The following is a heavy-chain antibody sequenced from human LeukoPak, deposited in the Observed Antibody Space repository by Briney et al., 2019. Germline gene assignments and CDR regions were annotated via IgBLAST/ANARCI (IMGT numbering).Heavy chain of an antibody. CDR2: IYYTGSS. V-gene: IGHV4-59*02. CDR1: GGSVSSYY. J-gene: IGHJ4*02. CDR3: ARLSRGSSAGFDY. Sequence: SETPSLTCTVSGGSVSSYYWNWIRQPPGKGLEWIGYIYYTGSSNYNPSLKSRVSISVDTSKNQFSLKLTSVTAADTAVYFCARLSRGSSAGFDYWGQGVLVTVSS. D-gene: IGHD6-6*01.